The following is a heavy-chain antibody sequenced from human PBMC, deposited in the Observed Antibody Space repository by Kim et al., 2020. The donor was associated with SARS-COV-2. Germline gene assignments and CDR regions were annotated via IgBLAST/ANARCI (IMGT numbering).Heavy chain of an antibody. Sequence: GGSLRLSCAASGFTFSSCAIHWVRQAPGKGLEWVAVISYDGSNKNYADSVKGRFTISRDNSKNTLYLQMNSLRAEDTALYYCARDPWLRLRGLTYSYYGMDVWGQGTTVNVSS. CDR2: ISYDGSNK. D-gene: IGHD3-10*01. CDR3: ARDPWLRLRGLTYSYYGMDV. CDR1: GFTFSSCA. V-gene: IGHV3-30-3*01. J-gene: IGHJ6*02.